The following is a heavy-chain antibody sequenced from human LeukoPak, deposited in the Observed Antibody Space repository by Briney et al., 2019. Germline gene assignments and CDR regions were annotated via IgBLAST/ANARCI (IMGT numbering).Heavy chain of an antibody. D-gene: IGHD6-25*01. J-gene: IGHJ5*02. CDR3: AREPAAAGKNWFDP. CDR1: GFPFSSYT. CDR2: ISSSSSNI. Sequence: PGGSLRLSCAASGFPFSSYTMNWVRQAPGKGLEWVSYISSSSSNIYYADSVKGRFTISRDNAKNSLYLQMNSLRAEDTAIYYCAREPAAAGKNWFDPWGQGTLVTVSS. V-gene: IGHV3-48*04.